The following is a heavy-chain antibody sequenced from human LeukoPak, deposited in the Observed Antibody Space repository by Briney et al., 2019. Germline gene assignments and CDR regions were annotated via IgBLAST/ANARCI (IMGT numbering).Heavy chain of an antibody. CDR2: ISYDGSNK. CDR1: GFTLSSYG. J-gene: IGHJ4*02. D-gene: IGHD6-19*01. V-gene: IGHV3-30*18. CDR3: AKGGYSSGWTFDY. Sequence: GSLRLSCAASGFTLSSYGMHWVRQAPGKGLEWVAVISYDGSNKYYADSVKGRFTISRDNSKNTLYLQMNSLRAEDTAVYYCAKGGYSSGWTFDYWGQGTLVTVSS.